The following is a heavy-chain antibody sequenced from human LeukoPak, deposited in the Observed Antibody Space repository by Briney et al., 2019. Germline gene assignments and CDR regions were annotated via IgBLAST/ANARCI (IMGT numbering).Heavy chain of an antibody. D-gene: IGHD1-26*01. CDR1: GFTFEDYA. Sequence: GGSLRLSCAASGFTFEDYAVTWVRQAPGKGLEWVSGINWNGDTPSYADSVKVRFTISRDNVKNSLSLQMNSLRAEDTAFYYCARVGNSGCFYYFDCWGQGTLVTVSS. V-gene: IGHV3-20*04. CDR2: INWNGDTP. J-gene: IGHJ4*02. CDR3: ARVGNSGCFYYFDC.